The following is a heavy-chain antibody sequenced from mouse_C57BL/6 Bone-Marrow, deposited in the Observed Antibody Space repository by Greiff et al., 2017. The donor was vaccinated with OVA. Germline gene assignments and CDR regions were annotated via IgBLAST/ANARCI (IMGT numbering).Heavy chain of an antibody. CDR3: ARCYPVVAKGFDY. J-gene: IGHJ2*01. V-gene: IGHV1-42*01. CDR2: INPSTGGT. Sequence: VHVKQSGPELVKPGASVKISCKASGYSFTGYYMNWVKQSPEKSLEWIGEINPSTGGTTYNQKFKAKATLTVDKSSSTAYMQLKSLTSEDSAVYYCARCYPVVAKGFDYWGQGTTLTVSS. CDR1: GYSFTGYY. D-gene: IGHD1-1*01.